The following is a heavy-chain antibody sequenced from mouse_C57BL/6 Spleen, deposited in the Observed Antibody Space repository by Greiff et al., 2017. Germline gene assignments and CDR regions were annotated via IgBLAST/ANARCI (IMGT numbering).Heavy chain of an antibody. Sequence: QVQLKESGAELARPGASVKLSCKASGYTFTSYGISWVKQRTGQGLEWIGEIYPRSGNTYYNEKFKGKATLTADKSSSTAYMELRSLTSEDSAVYFCARGSTVPLYYAMDYWGQGTSVTVSS. D-gene: IGHD1-1*01. CDR2: IYPRSGNT. V-gene: IGHV1-81*01. J-gene: IGHJ4*01. CDR3: ARGSTVPLYYAMDY. CDR1: GYTFTSYG.